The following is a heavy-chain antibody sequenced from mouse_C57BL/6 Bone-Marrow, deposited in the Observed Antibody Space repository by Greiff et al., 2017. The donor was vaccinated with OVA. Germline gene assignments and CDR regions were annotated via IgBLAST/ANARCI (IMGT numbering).Heavy chain of an antibody. CDR2: IFPGSGST. Sequence: QVQLKQSGPELVRPGASVKISCKAPGYTFTSYWMQWVRQRPGQGLEWIGEIFPGSGSTYYNEKFKCTATLTVDTSSSTAYMQLGSLTSEDSAVYFCARAIPFAYWGQGTLVTVSA. CDR1: GYTFTSYW. J-gene: IGHJ3*01. V-gene: IGHV1-56*01. CDR3: ARAIPFAY.